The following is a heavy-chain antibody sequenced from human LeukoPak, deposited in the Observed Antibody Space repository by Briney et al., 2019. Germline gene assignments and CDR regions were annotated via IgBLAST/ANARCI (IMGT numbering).Heavy chain of an antibody. CDR2: VYYSGST. Sequence: SETLSLTCTLAGRSISSYYWGWIRQPPWKGLEWIGYVYYSGSTHSSPSLKGRVTISVDTSKNQFSLKVSSVTAADTAIYYCARGYNWFDPWGQGTLVTVSS. CDR3: ARGYNWFDP. CDR1: GRSISSYY. V-gene: IGHV4-59*01. J-gene: IGHJ5*02.